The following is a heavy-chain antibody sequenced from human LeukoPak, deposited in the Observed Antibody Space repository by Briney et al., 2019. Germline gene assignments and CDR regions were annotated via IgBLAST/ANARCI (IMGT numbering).Heavy chain of an antibody. Sequence: SETLSLTCAVYGGSFSGYYWSWIRQPPGKGLEWIGEINHSGSTNYNPSLKSRVTISVDTSKNQFSLKLSSVPAADTAVYYCARGWGSYYPAWIDWFDPWGQGTLVTVSS. CDR1: GGSFSGYY. D-gene: IGHD1-26*01. CDR2: INHSGST. V-gene: IGHV4-34*01. J-gene: IGHJ5*02. CDR3: ARGWGSYYPAWIDWFDP.